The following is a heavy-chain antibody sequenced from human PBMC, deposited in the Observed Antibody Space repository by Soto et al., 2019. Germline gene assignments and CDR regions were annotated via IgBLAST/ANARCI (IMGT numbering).Heavy chain of an antibody. V-gene: IGHV3-23*01. J-gene: IGHJ6*03. CDR2: ISGSGGST. Sequence: GGSLRLSCAASGFTFSSYAMSWVRQAPGKGLEWVSDISGSGGSTYYADSVKGRFTISRDNAKNTLYLQMNSLRAEDTAVYYCAREGSSGPYYYYMDGWGKGTTVTVSS. CDR3: AREGSSGPYYYYMDG. CDR1: GFTFSSYA. D-gene: IGHD6-6*01.